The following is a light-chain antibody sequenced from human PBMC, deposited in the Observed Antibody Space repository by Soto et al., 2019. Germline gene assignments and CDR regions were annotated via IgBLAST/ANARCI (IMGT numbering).Light chain of an antibody. V-gene: IGLV2-14*01. CDR2: EVN. Sequence: QSALTQPASLSGSPGQSITISCTGTSSDIGAYDYVSWFQQHPGKAPKLMISEVNNRPSGVSNRFSGYKSGNTAYLNISGLQVGDEDESFCRPFTTTRTQVFGTGDKLTVL. J-gene: IGLJ1*01. CDR3: RPFTTTRTQV. CDR1: SSDIGAYDY.